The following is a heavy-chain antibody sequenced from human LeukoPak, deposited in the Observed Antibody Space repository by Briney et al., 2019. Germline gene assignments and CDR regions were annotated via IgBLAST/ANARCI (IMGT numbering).Heavy chain of an antibody. CDR1: GGSISSSSYY. D-gene: IGHD3-9*01. J-gene: IGHJ5*02. V-gene: IGHV4-39*01. CDR3: ARLVRYYDILTGYLPGGFDP. Sequence: SETLSLTCTVSGGSISSSSYYWGWIRQPPGKGLEWIGSIYYSGSTYYNPSLKSRVAISVDTSKNQFSLKLSSVTAADTAVYYCARLVRYYDILTGYLPGGFDPWGPGTLVTVSS. CDR2: IYYSGST.